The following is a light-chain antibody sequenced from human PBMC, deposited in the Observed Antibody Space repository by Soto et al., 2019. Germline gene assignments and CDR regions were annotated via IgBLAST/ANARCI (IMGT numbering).Light chain of an antibody. Sequence: EIVLTQSPGTLSLSPGERATLSCRASQSVSSNFLAWYQQKPGQAPRLLIYGASSRATGIPDRFSGSGSGTDFILTISRLEPEDFAVYYCHQYGTSPWTFGQGTKVEI. CDR3: HQYGTSPWT. CDR2: GAS. CDR1: QSVSSNF. V-gene: IGKV3-20*01. J-gene: IGKJ1*01.